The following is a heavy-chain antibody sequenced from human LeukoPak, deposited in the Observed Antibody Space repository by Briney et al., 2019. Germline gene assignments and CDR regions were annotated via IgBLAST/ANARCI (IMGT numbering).Heavy chain of an antibody. CDR2: IKQDGSDK. V-gene: IGHV3-7*01. D-gene: IGHD2-2*01. CDR1: GSTFSTYW. Sequence: GGSLRLPCAASGSTFSTYWMSWVRQAPGRGLEWVAIIKQDGSDKYYVDSVKGRFTISRDNAKNSLFLQMNSLRAEDTAVYYCARVRCSSNSCFPDYWGQGTLVTVSS. J-gene: IGHJ4*02. CDR3: ARVRCSSNSCFPDY.